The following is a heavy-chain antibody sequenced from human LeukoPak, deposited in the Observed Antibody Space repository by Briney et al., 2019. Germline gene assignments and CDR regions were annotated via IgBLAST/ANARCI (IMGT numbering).Heavy chain of an antibody. J-gene: IGHJ3*01. CDR3: AGGYAFDV. V-gene: IGHV6-1*01. CDR1: GDSVSNNNYA. CDR2: TYYRSQWHN. Sequence: NRSQTLSLTCAISGDSVSNNNYAWNSIRQSPSRGLEWLGRTYYRSQWHNDYARSVMSRIGVDPDTSKNQFSLHLDSVTPDYTAVYYCAGGYAFDVWGQGTMVTVSS.